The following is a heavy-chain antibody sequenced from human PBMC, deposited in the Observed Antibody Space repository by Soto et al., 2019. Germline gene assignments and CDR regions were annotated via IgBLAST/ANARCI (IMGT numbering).Heavy chain of an antibody. CDR1: GYTFTSYG. CDR2: ISAYNGNT. CDR3: ARDSTPTVANRVEQPYYYYGMDV. D-gene: IGHD6-6*01. J-gene: IGHJ6*02. Sequence: QVQLVQSGAEVKKPGASVKVSCKASGYTFTSYGISWVRQAPGQGLEWMGWISAYNGNTNYAQKLQGRVTMTTDTSTSTAYMELRSLRSYDTAVYYCARDSTPTVANRVEQPYYYYGMDVWGQGTTVTFSS. V-gene: IGHV1-18*01.